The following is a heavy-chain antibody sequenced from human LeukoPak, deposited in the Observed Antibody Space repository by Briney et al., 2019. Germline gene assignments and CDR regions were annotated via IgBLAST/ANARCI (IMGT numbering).Heavy chain of an antibody. CDR3: ARGFGNTRCGSSYYYYYYMDV. D-gene: IGHD5-18*01. J-gene: IGHJ6*03. Sequence: SETLSLTCTVSGGSISSYYWSWIRQPPGKGLEWIGYIYYSGSTNYNPSLKSRVTISVDTSKNQFSLKLSSVTAADTAVYYCARGFGNTRCGSSYYYYYYMDVWGKGTTVTISS. V-gene: IGHV4-59*01. CDR1: GGSISSYY. CDR2: IYYSGST.